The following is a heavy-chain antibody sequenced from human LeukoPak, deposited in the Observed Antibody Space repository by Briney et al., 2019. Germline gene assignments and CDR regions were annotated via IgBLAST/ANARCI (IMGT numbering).Heavy chain of an antibody. CDR3: AKDMGYSSSSTFDY. J-gene: IGHJ4*02. CDR1: GFTFDDYA. V-gene: IGHV3-9*03. CDR2: ISWNSGRM. D-gene: IGHD6-6*01. Sequence: GRSLGLSCVASGFTFDDYAMHWFRQPPGRGLEWVSGISWNSGRMDYADSVKGRFTISRDNAKNSLYLQMNSLRTEDMAFYYCAKDMGYSSSSTFDYWGQGTLVTVSS.